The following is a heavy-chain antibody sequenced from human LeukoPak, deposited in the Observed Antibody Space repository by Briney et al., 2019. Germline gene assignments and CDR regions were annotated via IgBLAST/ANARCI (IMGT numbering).Heavy chain of an antibody. Sequence: GGSLRLSCAASGFTFGSSGMNWVRQAPGKGLEWVSSISSSGSYIYYAGSVKGRFTISRDNAKNSLYLQMNSLRAEDTALYYFAAVTTTFDYWGQGTLVTVSS. V-gene: IGHV3-21*04. J-gene: IGHJ4*02. CDR3: AAVTTTFDY. D-gene: IGHD4-17*01. CDR1: GFTFGSSG. CDR2: ISSSGSYI.